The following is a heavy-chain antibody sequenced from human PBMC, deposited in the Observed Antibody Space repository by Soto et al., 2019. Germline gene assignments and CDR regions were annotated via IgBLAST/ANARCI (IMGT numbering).Heavy chain of an antibody. Sequence: SGPTLVNPTETLTLTCTFSGFSLTSPGMCVSWIRQSPGKALEWLALIERDDDDKYYSTSLKTRLTITKDTRKNQVVLTMANMEPADTATYYCARSIRGPRRFNGMDVWGQGTTVTVSS. CDR2: IERDDDDK. J-gene: IGHJ6*02. CDR3: ARSIRGPRRFNGMDV. V-gene: IGHV2-70*13. D-gene: IGHD1-20*01. CDR1: GFSLTSPGMC.